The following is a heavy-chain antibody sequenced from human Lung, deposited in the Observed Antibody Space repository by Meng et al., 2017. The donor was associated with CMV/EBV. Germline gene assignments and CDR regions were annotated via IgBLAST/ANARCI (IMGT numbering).Heavy chain of an antibody. CDR2: IYYSGSS. Sequence: TVSGGSINSSSYYWGWIRQPPGKGLEWIGSIYYSGSSYYTPSLKSRVTISVDTSKNQFSLKLSSVTAADTAVYYCARHDREGDYFDYWGQGTLVTVSS. D-gene: IGHD1-26*01. CDR1: GGSINSSSYY. J-gene: IGHJ4*02. V-gene: IGHV4-39*01. CDR3: ARHDREGDYFDY.